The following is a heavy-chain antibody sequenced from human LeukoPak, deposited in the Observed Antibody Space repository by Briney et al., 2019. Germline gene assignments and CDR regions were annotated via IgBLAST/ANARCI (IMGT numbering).Heavy chain of an antibody. CDR2: ISGSSSPI. CDR1: GFTFSSYS. CDR3: ARDGEMATINSVDY. J-gene: IGHJ4*02. V-gene: IGHV3-21*05. Sequence: GGSLRLSCAASGFTFSSYSMNWVRQAPGKGLEWVSYISGSSSPIYYADSVKGRFTISRDNAKNSLYLQMNSLRAEDTAVYYCARDGEMATINSVDYWGQGTLVTVSS. D-gene: IGHD5-24*01.